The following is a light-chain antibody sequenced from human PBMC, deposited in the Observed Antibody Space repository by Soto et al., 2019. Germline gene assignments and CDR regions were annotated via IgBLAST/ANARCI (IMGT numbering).Light chain of an antibody. V-gene: IGLV1-44*01. J-gene: IGLJ3*02. CDR1: SSNIGSTT. CDR3: AAWDDSLNGVV. Sequence: QSVVTQPPSASGTPGQRVTIACSGSSSNIGSTTVKWYQQLPGTAPKLLIYNNNQRPSGVPDRFSGSKSGTSASLAISGLQSEDEAEYDCAAWDDSLNGVVFGGGTKLTVL. CDR2: NNN.